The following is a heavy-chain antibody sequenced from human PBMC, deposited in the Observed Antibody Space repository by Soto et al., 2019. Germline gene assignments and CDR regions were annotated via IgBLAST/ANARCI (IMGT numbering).Heavy chain of an antibody. D-gene: IGHD3-22*01. CDR3: ARVPTYYYDSSCYSVDY. J-gene: IGHJ4*02. Sequence: WETLSLTRTVSGGSVSSGSYYWSWIRQPPGKGLEWIGYIYYSGSTNYNPSLKSRVTISVDTSKNQFSLKLSYVTAADTAVYYCARVPTYYYDSSCYSVDYWGQGTLVTVSS. CDR2: IYYSGST. V-gene: IGHV4-61*01. CDR1: GGSVSSGSYY.